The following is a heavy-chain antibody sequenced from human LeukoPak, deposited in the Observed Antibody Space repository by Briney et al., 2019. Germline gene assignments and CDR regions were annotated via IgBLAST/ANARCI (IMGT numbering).Heavy chain of an antibody. J-gene: IGHJ4*02. CDR3: ARYSGFYLSYFDS. V-gene: IGHV4-34*01. CDR2: INHSGST. Sequence: SETLSLTCAVYDGSVSGYYWSWIRQPPGKGLEWIGEINHSGSTNYNPSLKSRVTISVDTSKNQFSLKLSSVTAADTAVYYCARYSGFYLSYFDSWGQGTLVTVSS. D-gene: IGHD3-22*01. CDR1: DGSVSGYY.